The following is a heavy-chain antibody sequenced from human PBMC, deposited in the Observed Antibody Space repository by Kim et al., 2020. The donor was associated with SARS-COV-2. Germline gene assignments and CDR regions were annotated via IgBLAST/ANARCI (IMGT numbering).Heavy chain of an antibody. D-gene: IGHD1-26*01. CDR1: GGSFSGYY. V-gene: IGHV4-34*01. CDR3: ARARSGIDY. Sequence: SETLSLTCAVYGGSFSGYYWSWIRQPPGKGLEWIGEINHSGSTNYNPSLKSRVTISVDTSKNQFSLKLSSVTAADTAVYYCARARSGIDYWGQGTLVTVS. CDR2: INHSGST. J-gene: IGHJ4*02.